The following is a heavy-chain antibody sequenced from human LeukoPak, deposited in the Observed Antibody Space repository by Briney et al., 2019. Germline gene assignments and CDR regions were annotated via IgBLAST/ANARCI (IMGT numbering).Heavy chain of an antibody. V-gene: IGHV4-59*08. J-gene: IGHJ3*02. Sequence: SETLTLTCTVSGGSISSYYWSWIRQPPGKGLEYIGYIYYDSDTKYNPSLKSRVTISIDTSKLHFSLRLSAVTAADTALYYCARRGGGHAFDIWGQGTIITVSS. CDR3: ARRGGGHAFDI. CDR2: IYYDSDT. CDR1: GGSISSYY. D-gene: IGHD3-16*01.